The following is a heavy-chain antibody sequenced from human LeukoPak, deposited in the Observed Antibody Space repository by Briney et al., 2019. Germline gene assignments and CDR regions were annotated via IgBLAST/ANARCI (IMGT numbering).Heavy chain of an antibody. J-gene: IGHJ3*02. V-gene: IGHV4-30-4*01. CDR1: GGSISSGDYY. D-gene: IGHD4-17*01. Sequence: SETLSLTCTVSGGSISSGDYYWSWIRQPPGKGLEWIGYIYYSGSTYYNPSLKSRVTISVDTSKNQFSLKLSSVTAADTAVYYCAREATQATVTTNSDAFDIWGQGTVVTVSS. CDR3: AREATQATVTTNSDAFDI. CDR2: IYYSGST.